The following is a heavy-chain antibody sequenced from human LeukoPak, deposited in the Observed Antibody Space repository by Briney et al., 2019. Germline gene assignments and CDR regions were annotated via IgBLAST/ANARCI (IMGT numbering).Heavy chain of an antibody. CDR2: ISYDGSNK. J-gene: IGHJ4*02. V-gene: IGHV3-30*04. CDR1: GFTFSSYA. Sequence: GGSLSLSCAASGFTFSSYAMHWVRQAPGKGLEWVAVISYDGSNKYYADSVKGRFTISRDNSKNTLYLQMNSLRAEDTAVYYCARDRSSITMIVVVITPPGYWGQGTLVTVSS. CDR3: ARDRSSITMIVVVITPPGY. D-gene: IGHD3-22*01.